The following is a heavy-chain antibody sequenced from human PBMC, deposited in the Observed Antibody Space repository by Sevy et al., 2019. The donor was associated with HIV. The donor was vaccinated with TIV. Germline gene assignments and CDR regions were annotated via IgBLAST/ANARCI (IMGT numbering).Heavy chain of an antibody. CDR2: ISSSSSTI. D-gene: IGHD2-15*01. CDR3: ARLGYCSGGSCYWGPGVDY. Sequence: GGSLRLSCAASGFTFSSYSMNWVRQAPGKGLEWVSYISSSSSTIYYADSLKGRFTISRDNAKNSLYLQMNSLRDEDTAVYYCARLGYCSGGSCYWGPGVDYWGQGTLVTVSS. V-gene: IGHV3-48*02. CDR1: GFTFSSYS. J-gene: IGHJ4*02.